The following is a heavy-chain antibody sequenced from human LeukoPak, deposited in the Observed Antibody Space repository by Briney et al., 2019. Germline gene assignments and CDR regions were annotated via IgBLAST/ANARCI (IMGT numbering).Heavy chain of an antibody. CDR2: INWNGGLK. CDR3: AREHSSGWSYFAN. V-gene: IGHV3-20*04. J-gene: IGHJ4*02. D-gene: IGHD6-19*01. CDR1: GFKFDDYG. Sequence: GGSLRLSCAASGFKFDDYGMSWVRQAPGKGLEWVSGINWNGGLKNCADSVKGRFTISRDDARNSLYLQMNSLRAEGTALYYFAREHSSGWSYFANWGQGTPVTVSS.